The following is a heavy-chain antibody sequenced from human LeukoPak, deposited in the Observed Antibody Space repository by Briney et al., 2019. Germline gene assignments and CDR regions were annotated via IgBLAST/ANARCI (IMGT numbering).Heavy chain of an antibody. CDR3: ARDLGGRSGFLDY. CDR1: GYTFTSYY. CDR2: INPSGVTT. Sequence: ASVKVSFKASGYTFTSYYMHWVRQAPGQGLEWMGIINPSGVTTIYAQKFQGRVTVTRDTSTSTVYMELSSLRSEDTAVYYCARDLGGRSGFLDYWGQGTLVTVSS. V-gene: IGHV1-46*01. D-gene: IGHD3-22*01. J-gene: IGHJ4*02.